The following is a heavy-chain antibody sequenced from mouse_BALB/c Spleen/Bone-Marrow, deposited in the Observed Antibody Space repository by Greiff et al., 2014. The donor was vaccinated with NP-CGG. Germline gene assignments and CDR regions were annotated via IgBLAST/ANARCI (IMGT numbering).Heavy chain of an antibody. CDR1: GFTITDTY. J-gene: IGHJ2*01. CDR2: IDPANGNT. D-gene: IGHD1-2*01. CDR3: ARYRDGYTATFDY. V-gene: IGHV14-3*02. Sequence: EVQLQQSGAELVKPGASVKLSCTASGFTITDTYMHWVKQRPEQGLEWIGRIDPANGNTKYDPKFQGKATITADTSSNTAYLQLSSLTSEDTAVYYCARYRDGYTATFDYWGQGTTLTVSS.